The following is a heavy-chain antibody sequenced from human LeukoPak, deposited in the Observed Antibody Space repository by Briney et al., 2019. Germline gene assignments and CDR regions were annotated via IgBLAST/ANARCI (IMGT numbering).Heavy chain of an antibody. D-gene: IGHD3-10*01. CDR3: AAGDTLVRGVIIPFAP. CDR2: IIVGSGQT. CDR1: EFTLINSA. J-gene: IGHJ5*02. Sequence: SAKVSCKASEFTLINSAVQWVRQARGQRLEWVGWIIVGSGQTRYAQKFQKRVTITRDMSTSTAFLELSSLRSEDSAVYYCAAGDTLVRGVIIPFAPWGQGTLVTVSS. V-gene: IGHV1-58*01.